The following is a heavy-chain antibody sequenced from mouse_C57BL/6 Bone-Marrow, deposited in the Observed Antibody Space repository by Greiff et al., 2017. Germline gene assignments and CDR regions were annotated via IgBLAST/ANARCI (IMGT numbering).Heavy chain of an antibody. CDR2: IYPRSGNN. CDR1: GFTFTSYG. CDR3: VRRNFFAY. J-gene: IGHJ3*01. Sequence: VQVVESGAELARPGASVKLSCKASGFTFTSYGISWVNQRTGQGLEWIGEIYPRSGNNYYNEKFKGKATLTSDKSASTAYMELRSLTSEYSAVYFCVRRNFFAYWGQGTLVTVSA. V-gene: IGHV1-81*01.